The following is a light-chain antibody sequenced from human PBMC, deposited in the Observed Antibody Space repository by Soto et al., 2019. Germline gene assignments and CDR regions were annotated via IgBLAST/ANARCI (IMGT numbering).Light chain of an antibody. J-gene: IGKJ1*01. Sequence: DIVLTQSPATPSLSPGERATLSCRASQSVSSYFAWFQQKPGQPPRLLIYGASSRATGIPDRFSGSGSGTDFTLTISRLEPEDFAVYYCLHYVNSPRTFGQGTKVDIK. CDR3: LHYVNSPRT. V-gene: IGKV3-20*01. CDR1: QSVSSY. CDR2: GAS.